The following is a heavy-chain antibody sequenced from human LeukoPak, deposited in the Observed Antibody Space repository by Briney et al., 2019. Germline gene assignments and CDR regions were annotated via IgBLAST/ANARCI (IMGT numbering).Heavy chain of an antibody. Sequence: GGSLRLSCAASGFTFDDYALHWVRQAPGKGLEWVSGISWNSGNIAYADSVKGRFTISRDNAKNSLYLQMNSLRAEDTALYYCAKDTEDYGDYYGLGAFDIWGQGTMVTVSS. CDR1: GFTFDDYA. J-gene: IGHJ3*02. CDR3: AKDTEDYGDYYGLGAFDI. D-gene: IGHD4-17*01. CDR2: ISWNSGNI. V-gene: IGHV3-9*01.